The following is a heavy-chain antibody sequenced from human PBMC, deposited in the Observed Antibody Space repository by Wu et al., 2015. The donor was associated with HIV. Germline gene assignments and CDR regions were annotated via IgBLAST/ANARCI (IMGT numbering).Heavy chain of an antibody. CDR2: IIPIFGTA. CDR1: GGTFSSYA. Sequence: QVQLVQSGAEVKKPGSSVKVSCKASGGTFSSYAISWVRQAPGQGLEWMGGIIPIFGTANYAQKFQGRVTITADESTSTAYMELSSLRSEDTAVYYCASHPTIFGVVRERFKYYFDYWGQGTLVTVSS. D-gene: IGHD3-3*01. J-gene: IGHJ4*02. CDR3: ASHPTIFGVVRERFKYYFDY. V-gene: IGHV1-69*12.